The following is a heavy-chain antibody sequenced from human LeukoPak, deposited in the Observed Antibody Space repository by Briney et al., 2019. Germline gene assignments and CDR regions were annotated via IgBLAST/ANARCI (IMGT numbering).Heavy chain of an antibody. CDR3: AREPSGGYCSSSSCSRYFQH. Sequence: GGSLRLPCAASGVSFTTYSMNWVRQAPGKGLEWVSSISSSSSYIYYADSVRGRFTISRDNAKNSLYLQMNSLRAEDTAVYYCAREPSGGYCSSSSCSRYFQHWGQGTLVTVSS. CDR1: GVSFTTYS. J-gene: IGHJ1*01. D-gene: IGHD2-2*01. V-gene: IGHV3-21*01. CDR2: ISSSSSYI.